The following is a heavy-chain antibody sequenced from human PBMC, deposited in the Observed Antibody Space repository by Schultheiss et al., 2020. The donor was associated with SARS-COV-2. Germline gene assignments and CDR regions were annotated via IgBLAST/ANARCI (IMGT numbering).Heavy chain of an antibody. CDR2: ISYDGSNK. CDR3: ARVSPPMVRGAHDY. J-gene: IGHJ4*02. V-gene: IGHV3-30*01. Sequence: GGSLRLSCAASGFTFSSYAMHWVRQAPGKGLEWVAVISYDGSNKYYADSVKGRFTISRDNSKNTLYLQMNSLRAEDTAVYYCARVSPPMVRGAHDYWGQGTLVTVSS. CDR1: GFTFSSYA. D-gene: IGHD3-10*01.